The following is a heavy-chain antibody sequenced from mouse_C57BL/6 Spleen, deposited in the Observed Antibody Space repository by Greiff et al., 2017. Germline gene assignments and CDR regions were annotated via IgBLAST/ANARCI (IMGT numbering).Heavy chain of an antibody. CDR1: GYAFSSYW. D-gene: IGHD2-4*01. CDR3: ARSPYDYHFDY. V-gene: IGHV1-80*01. J-gene: IGHJ2*01. Sequence: QVQLQQSGAELVKPGASVKISCKASGYAFSSYWMNWVKQRPGKGLVWIGQIYPGDGDTNYNGKFKGKATLTADKSSSTAYMQLSSLTSEDSAVYFCARSPYDYHFDYWGQGTTLTVSS. CDR2: IYPGDGDT.